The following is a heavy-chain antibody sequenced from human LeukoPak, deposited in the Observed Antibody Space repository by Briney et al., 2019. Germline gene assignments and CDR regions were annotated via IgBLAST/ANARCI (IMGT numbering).Heavy chain of an antibody. V-gene: IGHV3-15*01. CDR2: IKSKSDGGTA. CDR3: TTPLNYDSGRFDP. CDR1: GFTFSNAW. J-gene: IGHJ5*02. Sequence: PGGSLRLSCAASGFTFSNAWMSWVRQAPGKGLEWVGRIKSKSDGGTADYAAPVKGRFTISRDDSKNTLYLQMSSLKTEDTAVYYCTTPLNYDSGRFDPWGQGTLVTVSS. D-gene: IGHD3-10*01.